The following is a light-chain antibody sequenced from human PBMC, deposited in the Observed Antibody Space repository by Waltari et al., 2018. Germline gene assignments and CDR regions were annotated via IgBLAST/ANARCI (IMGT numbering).Light chain of an antibody. V-gene: IGLV1-44*01. CDR2: ANY. CDR3: AAWDDSLIGRV. Sequence: QSVLPQPPSTSGTPGQTVTIPCSGSSSNIGTNTVTWYQQLPGTAPKVLVFANYHRPSGVPDRFSASKSGTSASLVISGLQSEDEGDYFCAAWDDSLIGRVFGGGTTLTVL. J-gene: IGLJ3*02. CDR1: SSNIGTNT.